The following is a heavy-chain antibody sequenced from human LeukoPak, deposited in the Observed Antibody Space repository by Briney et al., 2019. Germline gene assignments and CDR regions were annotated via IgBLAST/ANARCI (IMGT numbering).Heavy chain of an antibody. J-gene: IGHJ4*02. CDR2: IYHSGST. CDR1: GYSISSGYY. D-gene: IGHD1-26*01. Sequence: PSETLSLTCTVSGYSISSGYYWGWIRQPPGRGLEWIGSIYHSGSTYYTPSLKSRVTISVDTSKNQFSLKLSSVTAADTAVYYCARGMVGRTSGSYHFDYWGQGTLVTVSS. V-gene: IGHV4-38-2*02. CDR3: ARGMVGRTSGSYHFDY.